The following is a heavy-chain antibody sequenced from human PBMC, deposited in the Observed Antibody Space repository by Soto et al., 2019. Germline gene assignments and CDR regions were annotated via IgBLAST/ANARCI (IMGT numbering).Heavy chain of an antibody. J-gene: IGHJ2*01. CDR3: ARIIAAAGGRRYFDL. Sequence: QVQLVESGGGLVKPGGSLRLSCAASGFTFSDYYMSWIRQAPGKGLEWISYINSSSSYTNYADSVKGRFTISRDNAKNSLYLQTNTLRAEDTAVCYCARIIAAAGGRRYFDLWCRGTLVTVSS. D-gene: IGHD6-13*01. V-gene: IGHV3-11*05. CDR1: GFTFSDYY. CDR2: INSSSSYT.